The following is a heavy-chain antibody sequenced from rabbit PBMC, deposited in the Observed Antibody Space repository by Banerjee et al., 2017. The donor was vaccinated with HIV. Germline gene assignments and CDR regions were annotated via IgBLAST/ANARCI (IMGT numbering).Heavy chain of an antibody. CDR2: IYTGNGNT. CDR3: ARDEQASGGYVFNL. D-gene: IGHD1-1*01. J-gene: IGHJ4*01. Sequence: QEQLVESGGGLVQPGGSLKLSCTVSGFDFSSSYDMCWVRQAPGKGLEWIGCIYTGNGNTYYASWAKGRFTISKTSSTTVTLQMTSLTVADTATYFCARDEQASGGYVFNLWGPGTLVTVS. V-gene: IGHV1S45*01. CDR1: GFDFSSSYD.